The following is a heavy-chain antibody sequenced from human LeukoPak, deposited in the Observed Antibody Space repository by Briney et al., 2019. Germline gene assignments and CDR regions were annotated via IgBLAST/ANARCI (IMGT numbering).Heavy chain of an antibody. Sequence: SPSETLSLTCTASGGSISSSSYYWGWIRQPPGKGLEWIGSIYYSGSTYYNPSLKSRVTISVDTSKNQFSLKLSSVTAADTAVYYCARIDSSGYYYAFDYWGQGTLVTVSS. J-gene: IGHJ4*02. V-gene: IGHV4-39*07. CDR1: GGSISSSSYY. CDR3: ARIDSSGYYYAFDY. D-gene: IGHD3-22*01. CDR2: IYYSGST.